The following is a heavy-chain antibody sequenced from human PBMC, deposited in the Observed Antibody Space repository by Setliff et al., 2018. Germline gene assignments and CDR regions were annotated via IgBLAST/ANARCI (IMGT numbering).Heavy chain of an antibody. CDR1: GYSFTSHW. Sequence: GESLKISCQGSGYSFTSHWIGWVRQMPGKGLEWLGIIYPSDSHTRYSPSFQGQVTISADRSISTAYLQWSSLKASDTAMYYCARALASAGTVFFDYWGQGTLVTVSS. CDR3: ARALASAGTVFFDY. J-gene: IGHJ4*02. V-gene: IGHV5-51*01. CDR2: IYPSDSHT. D-gene: IGHD6-13*01.